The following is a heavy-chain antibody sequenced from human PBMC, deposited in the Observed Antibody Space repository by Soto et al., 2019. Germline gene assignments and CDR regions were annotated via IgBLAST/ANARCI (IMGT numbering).Heavy chain of an antibody. CDR1: GGSFSGYY. D-gene: IGHD3-10*01. J-gene: IGHJ5*02. V-gene: IGHV4-34*01. Sequence: SETLSLTCAVDGGSFSGYYWSWIRQPPGKGLEWIGEINHSGSTNYNPSLKSRVTISVDTSKNQFSLKLSSVTAADTAVYYCARGNYGSGSYYRVRWFDPWGQGTLVTVSS. CDR2: INHSGST. CDR3: ARGNYGSGSYYRVRWFDP.